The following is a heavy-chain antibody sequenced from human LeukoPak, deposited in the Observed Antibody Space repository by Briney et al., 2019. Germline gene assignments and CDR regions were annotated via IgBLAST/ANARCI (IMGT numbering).Heavy chain of an antibody. CDR1: GFTFSSYE. Sequence: GGSLRLSCAASGFTFSSYEMNWVRRAPGKGLEWVSYISSSGSTIYYAVSVKGRFTISRDNAKNSLYLQMNSLRAEDTAVYYCASVLWSRGYYYYYYGMDVWGQGTTVTVSS. CDR2: ISSSGSTI. V-gene: IGHV3-48*03. CDR3: ASVLWSRGYYYYYYGMDV. J-gene: IGHJ6*02. D-gene: IGHD2/OR15-2a*01.